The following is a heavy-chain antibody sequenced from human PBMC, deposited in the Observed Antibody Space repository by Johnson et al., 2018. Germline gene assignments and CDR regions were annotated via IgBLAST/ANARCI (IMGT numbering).Heavy chain of an antibody. CDR2: ISSSGSTI. Sequence: QVQLVQSGGGLVQXGRSLRLSCAASGFTFSDYYMSWIRQAPGKGLEWVSFISSSGSTIYYADSVKGRFTIARDNAKNSLYPQMNSLRAEDTAGYYWARSQWLEGVWFDPWGQGTLVTVSS. V-gene: IGHV3-11*01. CDR3: ARSQWLEGVWFDP. CDR1: GFTFSDYY. D-gene: IGHD6-19*01. J-gene: IGHJ5*02.